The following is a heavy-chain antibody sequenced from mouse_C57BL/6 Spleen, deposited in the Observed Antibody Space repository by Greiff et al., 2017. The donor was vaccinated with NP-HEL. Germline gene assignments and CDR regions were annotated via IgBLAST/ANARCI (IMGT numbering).Heavy chain of an antibody. CDR2: ISYDGSN. Sequence: EVKLQESGPGLVKPSQSLSLTCSVTGYSITSGYYWNWIRQFPGNKLEWMGYISYDGSNNYNPSLKNRISITRDTSKNQFFLKLNSVTTEDTATYYCAEAITTVVAPFAYWGQGTLVTVSA. V-gene: IGHV3-6*01. CDR3: AEAITTVVAPFAY. D-gene: IGHD1-1*01. CDR1: GYSITSGYY. J-gene: IGHJ3*01.